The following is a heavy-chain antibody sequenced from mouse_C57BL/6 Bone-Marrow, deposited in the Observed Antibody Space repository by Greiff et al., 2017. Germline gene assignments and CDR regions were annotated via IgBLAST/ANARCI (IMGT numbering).Heavy chain of an antibody. J-gene: IGHJ4*01. CDR3: AREDDYDGDYAMDY. CDR2: ISDGGSYT. CDR1: GFTFSSYA. D-gene: IGHD2-4*01. V-gene: IGHV5-4*01. Sequence: EVKLVESGGGLVKPGGSLKLSCAASGFTFSSYAMSWVRQTPEKRLEWVATISDGGSYTYYPDNVKGRFTISRDNAKNNLYLQMSHLKSEDTAMYYCAREDDYDGDYAMDYWGQGTSVTVSS.